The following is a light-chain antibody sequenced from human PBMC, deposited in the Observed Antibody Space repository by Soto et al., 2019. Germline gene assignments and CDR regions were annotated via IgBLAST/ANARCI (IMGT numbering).Light chain of an antibody. CDR3: QQYGSSPPYT. CDR1: QSVSSSY. Sequence: EIVLTQSPGTLSLSPGERATLSCRASQSVSSSYLAWYQQKPAHAPRLLIYGASSRATGIPDRFSGSGSGTDFTLTISRLEPEDFAVYYCQQYGSSPPYTFGQGTKLEIK. V-gene: IGKV3-20*01. CDR2: GAS. J-gene: IGKJ2*01.